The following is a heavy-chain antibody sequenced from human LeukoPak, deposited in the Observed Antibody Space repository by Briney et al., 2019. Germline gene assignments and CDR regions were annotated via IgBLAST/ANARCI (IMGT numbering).Heavy chain of an antibody. V-gene: IGHV3-7*01. Sequence: GGSLRLSCAASGFTFSSYWMSWVRQAPGKGLEWVANIKQDGSEKYYVDSVKGRFTISRDNAKNSLCLQMNSLRAEDTAVYYCARDVYTWVCDYWGQGTLVTVSS. CDR1: GFTFSSYW. D-gene: IGHD5/OR15-5a*01. J-gene: IGHJ4*02. CDR3: ARDVYTWVCDY. CDR2: IKQDGSEK.